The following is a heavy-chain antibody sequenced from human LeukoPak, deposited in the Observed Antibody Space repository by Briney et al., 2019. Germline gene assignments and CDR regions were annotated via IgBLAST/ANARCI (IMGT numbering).Heavy chain of an antibody. D-gene: IGHD6-19*01. Sequence: GSLRLSCAASGFTFSSYGMHWVRQAPGKGLEWVAVISYDGSNKYYADSVKGRFTISRDNSKNTLYLQMNSLRAEDTAVYCCWLSAVAGTRTFDYWGQGTLVTVSS. J-gene: IGHJ4*02. CDR2: ISYDGSNK. CDR3: WLSAVAGTRTFDY. V-gene: IGHV3-30*03. CDR1: GFTFSSYG.